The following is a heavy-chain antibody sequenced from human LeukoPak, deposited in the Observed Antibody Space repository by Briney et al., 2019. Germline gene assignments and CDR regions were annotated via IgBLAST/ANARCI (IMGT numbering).Heavy chain of an antibody. CDR1: GGSISSGGYS. CDR2: IYYSGST. CDR3: ARGDDYGDYIGY. J-gene: IGHJ4*02. V-gene: IGHV4-31*03. Sequence: SQTLSLTCTVSGGSISSGGYSGSWIRQHPGKGLEWIGYIYYSGSTYYNPSLKSRVTISVDTSKNQFSLKLSSVTAADTAVYYCARGDDYGDYIGYWGQGTLVTVSS. D-gene: IGHD4-17*01.